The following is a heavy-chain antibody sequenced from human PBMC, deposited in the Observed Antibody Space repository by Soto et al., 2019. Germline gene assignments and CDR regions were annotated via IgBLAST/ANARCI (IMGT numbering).Heavy chain of an antibody. CDR1: GYTFTSYG. CDR2: ISAYNGNT. Sequence: QVQLVQSGAEVKKPGASVKVSCKASGYTFTSYGISWVRQAPGQGLEWMGWISAYNGNTNYAQKPQGRVTMTTDTSTSTAYMELWSLRSDDTAVYYCASFSIAATDLYGMDVWGQGTTVTVSS. D-gene: IGHD6-13*01. V-gene: IGHV1-18*01. CDR3: ASFSIAATDLYGMDV. J-gene: IGHJ6*02.